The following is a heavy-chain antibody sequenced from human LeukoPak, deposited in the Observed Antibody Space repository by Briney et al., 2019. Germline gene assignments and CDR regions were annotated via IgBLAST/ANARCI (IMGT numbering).Heavy chain of an antibody. CDR1: EFTVSSYW. Sequence: GGSLRLSCAASEFTVSSYWMTWVRQAPGKGLEWVANINQDGSEKYYVDSVEGRFTISRDNAKNSLYLQMNSLRAEDTAVYYCVGAREAYYNVFPDYWGQGALVTVSS. CDR3: VGAREAYYNVFPDY. J-gene: IGHJ4*02. D-gene: IGHD3-10*01. V-gene: IGHV3-7*01. CDR2: INQDGSEK.